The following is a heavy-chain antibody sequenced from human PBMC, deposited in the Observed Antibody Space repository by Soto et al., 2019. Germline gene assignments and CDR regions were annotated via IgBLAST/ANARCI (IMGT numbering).Heavy chain of an antibody. CDR2: INSDGSST. Sequence: EVQLVESGGGLVQRGGSLGLSCAASGFTFSTYWLHWVRQAPGKGLVRVSRINSDGSSTNYAGSVKGQFTISRDNAKNTLDRQMNSLRGEDTAVYYCARSHDYGAFGSDYWGQGTLVTVSS. CDR3: ARSHDYGAFGSDY. D-gene: IGHD4-17*01. J-gene: IGHJ4*02. V-gene: IGHV3-74*01. CDR1: GFTFSTYW.